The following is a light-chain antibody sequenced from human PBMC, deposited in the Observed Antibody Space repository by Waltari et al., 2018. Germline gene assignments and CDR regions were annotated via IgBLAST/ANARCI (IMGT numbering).Light chain of an antibody. CDR3: TSYTSSSTLV. CDR1: SSDVGGYNY. J-gene: IGLJ1*01. V-gene: IGLV2-14*01. CDR2: EVS. Sequence: QSALTQPASVSGSPGQSITISCTGTSSDVGGYNYVSWYQQHPDKAPKLMIYEVSSRPSGVSKRFSGSKSGNTASLPISGLQTEDEADYYCTSYTSSSTLVVGTGTKVTVL.